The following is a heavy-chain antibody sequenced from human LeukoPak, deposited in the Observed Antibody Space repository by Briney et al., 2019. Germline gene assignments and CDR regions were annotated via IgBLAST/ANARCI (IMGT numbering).Heavy chain of an antibody. J-gene: IGHJ4*02. Sequence: GGSLRLSCAASGFSFDDFPMHWVRQAPGKGLEWVSLISWDGTSTYYVDSVKGRFTMLRDNSKNSLYLQMNSLRTEDTALYYCAKDIGAIAPVGLFDYWGQGTLVTVSS. CDR2: ISWDGTST. D-gene: IGHD2-21*01. V-gene: IGHV3-43*01. CDR1: GFSFDDFP. CDR3: AKDIGAIAPVGLFDY.